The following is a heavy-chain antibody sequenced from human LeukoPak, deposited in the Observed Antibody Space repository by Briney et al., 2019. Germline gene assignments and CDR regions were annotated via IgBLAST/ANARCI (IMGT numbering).Heavy chain of an antibody. Sequence: SETLSLTCTVSGGSISSYYWSWIRQPAGKGLEWIGRIYTSGSTNYNPSLKSRVTMSVDTSKNQFSLKLSSVTAADTAVYYCARGSDYYDSPGLIDYWGQGTLVTVSS. CDR3: ARGSDYYDSPGLIDY. V-gene: IGHV4-4*07. J-gene: IGHJ4*02. CDR2: IYTSGST. CDR1: GGSISSYY. D-gene: IGHD3-22*01.